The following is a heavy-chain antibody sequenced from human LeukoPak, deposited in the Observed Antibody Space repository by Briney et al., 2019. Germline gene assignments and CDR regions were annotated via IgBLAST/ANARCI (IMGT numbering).Heavy chain of an antibody. Sequence: PGGSLRLSCAASGFTLSSYAMGWVRQAPGKGLGWVSAITGSGRSTYYADSVKGRFTISRDNSKNTLYLQMNSLRVEDTAVYYCAKAARSSVAGFFLDLWGRGTLVTVSS. CDR3: AKAARSSVAGFFLDL. J-gene: IGHJ2*01. D-gene: IGHD6-19*01. CDR1: GFTLSSYA. CDR2: ITGSGRST. V-gene: IGHV3-23*01.